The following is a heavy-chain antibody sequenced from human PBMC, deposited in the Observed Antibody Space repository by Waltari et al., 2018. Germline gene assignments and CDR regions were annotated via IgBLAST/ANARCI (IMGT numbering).Heavy chain of an antibody. D-gene: IGHD3-10*01. Sequence: ELQPPQSGAEVKKPGSPGKISCKVSGENFTDTYIHWIQQAPGKGLQWMGLLDPEDGQAVYAEKFQGRVTMTADTSIHTAYMELTSLTSEDTAFYYCAAALGGGISASRPFHFWGQGTMITVSS. J-gene: IGHJ3*01. CDR2: LDPEDGQA. CDR3: AAALGGGISASRPFHF. CDR1: GENFTDTY. V-gene: IGHV1-69-2*01.